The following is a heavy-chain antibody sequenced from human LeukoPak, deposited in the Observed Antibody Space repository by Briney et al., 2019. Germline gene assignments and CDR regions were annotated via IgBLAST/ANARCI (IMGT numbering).Heavy chain of an antibody. D-gene: IGHD2-21*01. Sequence: ASVKVSCKASRYTFTSYDINWVRQATGQGLEWMGWMNPNSGNTGYAQKFQGRVTMTRNTSISTAYMELSSLRSEDTAVYYCARGQCSTVRCYSRSWFDPWGQGTLVTVSS. CDR2: MNPNSGNT. V-gene: IGHV1-8*01. CDR3: ARGQCSTVRCYSRSWFDP. J-gene: IGHJ5*02. CDR1: RYTFTSYD.